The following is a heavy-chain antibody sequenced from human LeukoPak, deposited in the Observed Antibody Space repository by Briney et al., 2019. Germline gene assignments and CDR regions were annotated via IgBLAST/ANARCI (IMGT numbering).Heavy chain of an antibody. CDR1: GFTFSSYW. J-gene: IGHJ4*02. Sequence: GGSLRLSCAASGFTFSSYWMHWVRQVPGKGLEWVANIKKDGSETYYVDSVKGRFTISRDSAKNSLYLQMNSLRAEDTAMYYCARGRYSGTTYYFDYWGQGTLVTVSS. D-gene: IGHD5-12*01. CDR2: IKKDGSET. V-gene: IGHV3-7*03. CDR3: ARGRYSGTTYYFDY.